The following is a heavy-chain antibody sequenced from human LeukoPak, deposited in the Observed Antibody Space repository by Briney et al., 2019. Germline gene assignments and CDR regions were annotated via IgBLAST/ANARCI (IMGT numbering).Heavy chain of an antibody. CDR1: GFTFGDYA. V-gene: IGHV3-49*04. Sequence: PGGSLRLSCTASGFTFGDYAMSRVRQAPGKGLEWVGFIRSKAYGGTTEYAASVKGRFTISRDDSKSIAYLQMNSLKTEDTAVYYCTRDLRTRTPYYFDYWGQGTLVTVSS. J-gene: IGHJ4*02. CDR3: TRDLRTRTPYYFDY. CDR2: IRSKAYGGTT. D-gene: IGHD1-14*01.